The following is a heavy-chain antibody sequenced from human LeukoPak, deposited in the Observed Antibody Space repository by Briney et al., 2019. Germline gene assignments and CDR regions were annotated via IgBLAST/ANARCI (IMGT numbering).Heavy chain of an antibody. Sequence: GRSLRLSCAASGFTFSNFAMHWVRQAPGKGLGWVAIISYDGSNQYYADSVKGRFTISRDSSQNTLYLQMNSLRAEDTAVYCCARELTGYWQQYWGQGTLVTVSS. CDR2: ISYDGSNQ. CDR1: GFTFSNFA. J-gene: IGHJ4*02. CDR3: ARELTGYWQQY. V-gene: IGHV3-30*04. D-gene: IGHD3-9*01.